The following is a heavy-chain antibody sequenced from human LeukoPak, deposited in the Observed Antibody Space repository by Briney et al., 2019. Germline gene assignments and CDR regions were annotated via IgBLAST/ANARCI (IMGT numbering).Heavy chain of an antibody. CDR3: ARGDWNAPGDY. J-gene: IGHJ4*02. CDR2: INSDGSST. V-gene: IGHV3-74*01. D-gene: IGHD1-1*01. CDR1: GFIFSSYW. Sequence: GGSLRLSCAASGFIFSSYWMHWVRQAPGKGLVWVSRINSDGSSTSYADSVKGRFTISRDNAKNTLYLQMNSLRAEDTAVYYYARGDWNAPGDYWGQGTLVTVSS.